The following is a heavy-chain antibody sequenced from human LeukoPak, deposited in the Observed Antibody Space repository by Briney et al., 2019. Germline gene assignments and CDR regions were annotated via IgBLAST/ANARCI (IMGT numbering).Heavy chain of an antibody. CDR3: AALAAAHN. D-gene: IGHD6-13*01. Sequence: SETLSLTCTVSGGSISSSSYYWGWIRQPPGKGLEWIGSIYYSGSTYYNPSLKSRVTISVDTSKNQFSLKLSSVTAADTAVYYCAALAAAHNWGQGTLVTVSS. CDR2: IYYSGST. V-gene: IGHV4-39*01. J-gene: IGHJ4*02. CDR1: GGSISSSSYY.